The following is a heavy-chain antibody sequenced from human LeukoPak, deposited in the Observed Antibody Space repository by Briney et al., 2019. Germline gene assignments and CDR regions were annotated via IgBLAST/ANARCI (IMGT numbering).Heavy chain of an antibody. CDR2: ISGSGGST. Sequence: GGXLRFSCAASGFTFRSYAMRWVRQAPGKGVEGVSAISGSGGSTYYADSVKGGFTISRDNSKNTVYLQMNSLRAEDTAVYYCAKKLWSYGPHDAFDIWGQGTMVTVSS. D-gene: IGHD5-18*01. J-gene: IGHJ3*02. CDR3: AKKLWSYGPHDAFDI. V-gene: IGHV3-23*01. CDR1: GFTFRSYA.